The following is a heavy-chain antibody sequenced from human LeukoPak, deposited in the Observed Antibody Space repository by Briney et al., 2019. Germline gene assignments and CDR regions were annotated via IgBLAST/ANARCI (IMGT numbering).Heavy chain of an antibody. D-gene: IGHD6-19*01. J-gene: IGHJ4*02. CDR1: GFTFSSYW. CDR3: ARNILSVAGTIS. CDR2: INSDGSTT. V-gene: IGHV3-74*01. Sequence: PWGSLRLSCAASGFTFSSYWMYWVRQAPGKGLVWVSRINSDGSTTNYADSVKGRFTISRDNAKNTLYLQMNSLRAEDTAVYYCARNILSVAGTISWGQGTLVTVSP.